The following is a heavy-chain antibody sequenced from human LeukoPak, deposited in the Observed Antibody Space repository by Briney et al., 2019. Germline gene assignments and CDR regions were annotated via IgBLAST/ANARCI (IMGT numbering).Heavy chain of an antibody. CDR3: ARLSRETFDT. Sequence: GGSLRLSCAASGFIFSDYYMSWIRQAPGKGLEWVSYISGRGSTIYYPDSVKGRFTISRDNAKKSLYLQMNRLRGEDTAVYFCARLSRETFDTWGQGTLVTVSS. J-gene: IGHJ4*02. V-gene: IGHV3-11*04. CDR1: GFIFSDYY. D-gene: IGHD3-10*01. CDR2: ISGRGSTI.